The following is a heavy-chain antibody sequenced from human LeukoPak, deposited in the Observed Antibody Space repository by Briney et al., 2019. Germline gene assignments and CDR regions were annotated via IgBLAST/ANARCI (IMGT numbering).Heavy chain of an antibody. CDR2: ISGSGGST. Sequence: GAPLRLSCAASGFTFSSYAMSWVRQAPGKGLEWVSAISGSGGSTYYADSVKGRFTISRDNSKNTLYLQMNSLRAEDTAVYYCANQGYSYGYGRIDYWGQGTLVTVSS. J-gene: IGHJ4*02. D-gene: IGHD5-18*01. V-gene: IGHV3-23*01. CDR1: GFTFSSYA. CDR3: ANQGYSYGYGRIDY.